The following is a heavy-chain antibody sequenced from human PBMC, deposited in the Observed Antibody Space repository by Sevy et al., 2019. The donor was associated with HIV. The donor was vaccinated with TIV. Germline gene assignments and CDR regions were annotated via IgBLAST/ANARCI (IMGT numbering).Heavy chain of an antibody. CDR3: AKTLQKLPFHPHYFDY. V-gene: IGHV3-23*01. CDR2: INSGGGST. J-gene: IGHJ4*02. CDR1: GFTFTEFV. Sequence: GGSLRLSCAASGFTFTEFVMSWVRQAPGKGLEWVSTINSGGGSTYYADSVKGRFTISRDNSQNTLDLQMNSLRAEDTAIFYCAKTLQKLPFHPHYFDYWGQGTLVTVSS. D-gene: IGHD2-21*02.